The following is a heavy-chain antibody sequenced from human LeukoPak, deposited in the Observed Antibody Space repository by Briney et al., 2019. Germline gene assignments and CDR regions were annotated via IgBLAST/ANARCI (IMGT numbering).Heavy chain of an antibody. J-gene: IGHJ5*02. Sequence: SETLSLTCAVYGGSFSGYYWSWIRQPPGKGLEWIGEINHSGSTNYNPSLKSRVTISVDTSKKQFSLKLSSVTAADTAVYYCAREGTTVTTRNWFDPWGQGTLVTVSS. D-gene: IGHD4-17*01. CDR3: AREGTTVTTRNWFDP. V-gene: IGHV4-34*01. CDR1: GGSFSGYY. CDR2: INHSGST.